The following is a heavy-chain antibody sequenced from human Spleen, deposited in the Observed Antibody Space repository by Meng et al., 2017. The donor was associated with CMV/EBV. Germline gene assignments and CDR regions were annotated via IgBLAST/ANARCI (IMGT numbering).Heavy chain of an antibody. D-gene: IGHD2-2*01. CDR3: VRHIVVLRLRKLNYYYYVMDV. V-gene: IGHV3-30-3*01. CDR2: ISYDGSNK. J-gene: IGHJ6*02. Sequence: GESLKISCAASGFTFSSYAMHWVRQAPGKGLEWVALISYDGSNKYYADSVNGRFTISRDNSKNTLFLQMNSLTTEDTAVYYCVRHIVVLRLRKLNYYYYVMDVWGQGITVTVSS. CDR1: GFTFSSYA.